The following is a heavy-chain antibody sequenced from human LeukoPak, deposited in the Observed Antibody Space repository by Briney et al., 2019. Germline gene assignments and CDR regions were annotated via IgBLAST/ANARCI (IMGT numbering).Heavy chain of an antibody. J-gene: IGHJ4*02. CDR2: INPNSGGS. CDR3: ARDLGVITNY. D-gene: IGHD2-21*01. CDR1: GYTFTSYY. Sequence: GASVKVSCKASGYTFTSYYIHWMRQAPGQGLEWVGWINPNSGGSHYARRFQGRVTMTSDTSINTGYMELTSLTTDDTAVYYCARDLGVITNYWGQGTLVTVSS. V-gene: IGHV1-2*02.